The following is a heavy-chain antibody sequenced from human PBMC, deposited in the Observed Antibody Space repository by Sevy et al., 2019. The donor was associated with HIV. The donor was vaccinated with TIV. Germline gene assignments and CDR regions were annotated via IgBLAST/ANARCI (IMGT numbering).Heavy chain of an antibody. CDR2: ISYDGSNK. CDR1: GFTFSSYG. V-gene: IGHV3-30*18. CDR3: AKDGEQLVLTYYYYYGMDV. Sequence: GESLKISCAASGFTFSSYGMHWVRQAPGKGLEWVAVISYDGSNKYYADSVKGRFTISRDNSKNTLYLQMNSLRAEDTAVYYCAKDGEQLVLTYYYYYGMDVWGQGTTVTVSS. D-gene: IGHD6-6*01. J-gene: IGHJ6*02.